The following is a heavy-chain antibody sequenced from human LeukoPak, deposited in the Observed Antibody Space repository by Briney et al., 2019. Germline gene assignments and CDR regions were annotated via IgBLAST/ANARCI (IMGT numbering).Heavy chain of an antibody. CDR1: GYTFTGYY. CDR3: ARDLYHRYYDNSGYAFDY. Sequence: ASVKVSCKASGYTFTGYYMHWVRQAPGQGLEWMGWINPNSGGTNYAQKFQGRVTMTRDTSTSTAYMELSSLRSEDTAVYYCARDLYHRYYDNSGYAFDYWGQGTLVTVSS. D-gene: IGHD3-22*01. CDR2: INPNSGGT. J-gene: IGHJ4*02. V-gene: IGHV1-2*02.